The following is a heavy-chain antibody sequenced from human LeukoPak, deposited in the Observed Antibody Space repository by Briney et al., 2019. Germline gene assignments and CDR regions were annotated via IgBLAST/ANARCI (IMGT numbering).Heavy chain of an antibody. CDR2: IDPSDSET. CDR3: ARQTAMGRSGDY. V-gene: IGHV5-51*01. Sequence: GESLKISCKASGYSFTSHWIGWVRQMPGKGLEWMGIIDPSDSETRYTPSFQGQVTISADKFLTTAYLQWNSLKASDTAMYYCARQTAMGRSGDYWGQGTLVTVSS. D-gene: IGHD5-18*01. CDR1: GYSFTSHW. J-gene: IGHJ1*01.